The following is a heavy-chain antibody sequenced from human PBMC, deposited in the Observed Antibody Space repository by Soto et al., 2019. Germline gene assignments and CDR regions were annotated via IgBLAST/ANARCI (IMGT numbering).Heavy chain of an antibody. V-gene: IGHV4-59*01. CDR2: ISNTGST. CDR3: ARLKTAFDY. Sequence: SETLSLTCTVSGDSISSFHLSWIRQPPGKGLEWIGYISNTGSTNYNPSLESRVTISVDTSKNHLFLKMTSVTAADTAVYYCARLKTAFDYWGHGIQVTVSS. J-gene: IGHJ4*01. D-gene: IGHD5-18*01. CDR1: GDSISSFH.